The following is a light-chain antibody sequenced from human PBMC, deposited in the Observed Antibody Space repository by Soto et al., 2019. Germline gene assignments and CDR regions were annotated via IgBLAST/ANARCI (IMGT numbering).Light chain of an antibody. Sequence: QSALTQPASVSGSPGQSITISCTGTSSDIGGYNYVSWYQQHPGKAPKLVIYEVSNRPSGVSNRFSASKSGNTASLTISGLQAEDEADYYCCSYTSTSTFGVFGGGTKVTVL. V-gene: IGLV2-14*01. CDR2: EVS. J-gene: IGLJ3*02. CDR3: CSYTSTSTFGV. CDR1: SSDIGGYNY.